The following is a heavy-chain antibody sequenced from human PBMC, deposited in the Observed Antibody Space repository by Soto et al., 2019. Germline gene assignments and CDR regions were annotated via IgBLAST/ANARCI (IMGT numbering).Heavy chain of an antibody. CDR1: GFTFSSYA. CDR2: ISYDGSNK. CDR3: ARGRYFDWLGGIYYYSGMDV. Sequence: GESLKISCAASGFTFSSYAMHWVRQAPGKGLEWVAVISYDGSNKYYADSVKGRFTISRDNSKNTLYLQMNSLRAEDTAVYYCARGRYFDWLGGIYYYSGMDVWGQGTTVTVSS. J-gene: IGHJ6*02. D-gene: IGHD3-9*01. V-gene: IGHV3-30-3*01.